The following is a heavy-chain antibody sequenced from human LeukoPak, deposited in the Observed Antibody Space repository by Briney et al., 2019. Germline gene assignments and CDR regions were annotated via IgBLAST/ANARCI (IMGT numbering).Heavy chain of an antibody. Sequence: GASVKVSCKASGYTFTSYGISWVRQAPGQGLEWMGWISAYNGNTNYAQKLQGRVTMTTDTSTSTAYMELRSLRSDDTAVYYCASIVYSSSWGTASIDYWGQGTLVTVSS. CDR3: ASIVYSSSWGTASIDY. CDR2: ISAYNGNT. V-gene: IGHV1-18*01. D-gene: IGHD6-13*01. J-gene: IGHJ4*02. CDR1: GYTFTSYG.